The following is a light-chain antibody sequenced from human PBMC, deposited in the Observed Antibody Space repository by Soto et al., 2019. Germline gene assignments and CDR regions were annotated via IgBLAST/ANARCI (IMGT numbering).Light chain of an antibody. J-gene: IGLJ3*02. CDR2: DNN. CDR1: SANIGGGYE. Sequence: QSVLTQAPSVSGAPGQRITISCAGSSANIGGGYEVHWYQQLPGTAPKLLIYDNNHRPSGVPDRFSGSKSGTSASLAITGRQADDEADYYCQSYDSSLSASVFGGGTKLTVL. CDR3: QSYDSSLSASV. V-gene: IGLV1-40*01.